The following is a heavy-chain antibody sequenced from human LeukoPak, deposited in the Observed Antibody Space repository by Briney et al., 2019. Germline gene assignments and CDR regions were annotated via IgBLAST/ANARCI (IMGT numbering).Heavy chain of an antibody. Sequence: GGSLRLSCAASGFTLSAYTMSWIRQAPGKGLEWVSYISSSGSTIYYADSVKGRFTIPRDNAKNSLYLQMNSLRAEDTAVYYCARMAGTGFRDYWGEGTLVTVSS. CDR2: ISSSGSTI. J-gene: IGHJ4*02. V-gene: IGHV3-11*01. CDR1: GFTLSAYT. D-gene: IGHD6-19*01. CDR3: ARMAGTGFRDY.